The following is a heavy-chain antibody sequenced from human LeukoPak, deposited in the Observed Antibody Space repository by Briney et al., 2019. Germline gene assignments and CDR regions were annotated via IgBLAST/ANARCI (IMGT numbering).Heavy chain of an antibody. V-gene: IGHV3-20*04. Sequence: GGSLRLSCAASGFTFDDYGMSWVRQGPGKGLEWVSSINWNGGSTGYADSVKGRFTISRDNAKNSLYLQMYSLRAEDTALYYCARDRGSGWYEDLDYWGQGTLVTVSS. CDR2: INWNGGST. CDR3: ARDRGSGWYEDLDY. CDR1: GFTFDDYG. D-gene: IGHD6-19*01. J-gene: IGHJ4*02.